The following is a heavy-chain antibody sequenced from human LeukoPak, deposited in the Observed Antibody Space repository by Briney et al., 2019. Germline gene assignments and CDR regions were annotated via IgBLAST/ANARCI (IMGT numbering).Heavy chain of an antibody. D-gene: IGHD3-10*01. Sequence: LSLTCAVYGGSFSGYYWTWIRQAPGKGLEWVSYISSSSSYTNYADSVKGRFTISRDNAKNSLFLQMNSLRAEDTAVYYCARVRYYGSGSPRAFDIWGQGTMVTVSS. CDR1: GGSFSGYY. CDR3: ARVRYYGSGSPRAFDI. CDR2: ISSSSSYT. J-gene: IGHJ3*02. V-gene: IGHV3-11*06.